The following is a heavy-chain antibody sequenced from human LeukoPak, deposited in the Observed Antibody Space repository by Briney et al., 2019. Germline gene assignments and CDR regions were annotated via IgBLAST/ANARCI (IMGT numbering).Heavy chain of an antibody. CDR3: ARDKLNGDSRFDY. CDR1: GFTFSSYW. CDR2: IKQDGSEK. D-gene: IGHD2-21*02. Sequence: GGSLRLSCAASGFTFSSYWMSWVRQAPGKGLEWGANIKQDGSEKYYVDSVRGRFTISRDNAKNSLYLQMNSLRAEDTAVYYCARDKLNGDSRFDYWGQGTLVTVSS. J-gene: IGHJ4*02. V-gene: IGHV3-7*03.